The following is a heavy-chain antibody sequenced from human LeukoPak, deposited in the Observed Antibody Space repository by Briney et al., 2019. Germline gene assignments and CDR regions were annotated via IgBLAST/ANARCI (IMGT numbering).Heavy chain of an antibody. CDR3: AKKGSYSSGCYGGHYFDS. Sequence: GGSLRLSCEASGFTFSSYAMSWVRQAPGKGLEWVAAIGGDSSTYYTGSVRGRFTISRDNSKNTVYLQMSSLRVEDTAVYYCAKKGSYSSGCYGGHYFDSWGQGALVTVSS. V-gene: IGHV3-23*01. CDR1: GFTFSSYA. CDR2: IGGDSST. J-gene: IGHJ4*01. D-gene: IGHD6-19*01.